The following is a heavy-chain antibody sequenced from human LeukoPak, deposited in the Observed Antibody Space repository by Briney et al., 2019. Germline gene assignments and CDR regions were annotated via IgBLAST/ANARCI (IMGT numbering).Heavy chain of an antibody. CDR1: GGSISSGGYY. D-gene: IGHD1-1*01. J-gene: IGHJ6*03. V-gene: IGHV4-31*03. CDR2: IYYSGST. Sequence: SETLSLTCTVSGGSISSGGYYWSWIRQHPGKGLEWIGYIYYSGSTYYNPSLKSRVTISVDTSKNQFSLKLSSVTAADTAVYYCAKTGDVYYYYYYMDVWRKGTTVTVSS. CDR3: AKTGDVYYYYYYMDV.